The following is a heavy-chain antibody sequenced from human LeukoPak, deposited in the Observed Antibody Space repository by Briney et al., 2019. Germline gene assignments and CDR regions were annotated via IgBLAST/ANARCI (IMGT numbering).Heavy chain of an antibody. CDR2: INSNRGDT. Sequence: GSVKVSCKASGYTFTGYYMHWVRQAPGQGLEWMGWINSNRGDTHYAQKLQGRVTMTRDTSISTAYMELSRLRSDDTAVYYCARDRYYDFWSGYYTGFTVRDGMDVWGQGTTVTVSS. D-gene: IGHD3-3*01. V-gene: IGHV1-2*02. CDR3: ARDRYYDFWSGYYTGFTVRDGMDV. CDR1: GYTFTGYY. J-gene: IGHJ6*02.